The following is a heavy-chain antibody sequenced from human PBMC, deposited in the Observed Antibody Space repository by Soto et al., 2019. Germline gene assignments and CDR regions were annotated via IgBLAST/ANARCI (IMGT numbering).Heavy chain of an antibody. CDR1: GFTFSSYG. V-gene: IGHV3-33*01. Sequence: GGSLRLSCAASGFTFSSYGMHWVRQAPGKGLEWVAVIWYDGSNKYYADSVKGRFTISRDNSKNTLYLQMNSLRAEDTAVYYCAREQDIVATMSWEYTMSSYYYGMDVWGQGTTVTVSS. J-gene: IGHJ6*02. CDR3: AREQDIVATMSWEYTMSSYYYGMDV. CDR2: IWYDGSNK. D-gene: IGHD5-12*01.